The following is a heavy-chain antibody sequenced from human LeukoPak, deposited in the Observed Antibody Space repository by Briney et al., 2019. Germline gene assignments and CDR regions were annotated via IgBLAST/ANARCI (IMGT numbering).Heavy chain of an antibody. D-gene: IGHD2-2*02. CDR3: ARDRIVVPAAIFGWFDP. V-gene: IGHV1-69*05. CDR2: IIPIFGTA. J-gene: IGHJ5*02. Sequence: GASVKVSCKASGGTFSSYAIIWVRQAPGQGLEWMGGIIPIFGTANYAQKFQGRVTITTDESTSTAYMELSSLRSEDTAVYYCARDRIVVPAAIFGWFDPWGQGTLVTVSS. CDR1: GGTFSSYA.